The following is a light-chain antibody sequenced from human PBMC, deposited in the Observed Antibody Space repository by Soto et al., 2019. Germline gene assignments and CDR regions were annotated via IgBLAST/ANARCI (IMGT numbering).Light chain of an antibody. CDR3: QQYNDWPLFS. CDR1: QSVRTN. CDR2: DAS. J-gene: IGKJ2*03. V-gene: IGKV3-15*01. Sequence: EIVLTQSPATLSVSPGERVTLSCRASQSVRTNLAWYQQKPGQAPRLLISDASIRASAIPARFSGSAAGTEFTRSGNGRQSEYVAGYYCQQYNDWPLFSFGQGTNVDVK.